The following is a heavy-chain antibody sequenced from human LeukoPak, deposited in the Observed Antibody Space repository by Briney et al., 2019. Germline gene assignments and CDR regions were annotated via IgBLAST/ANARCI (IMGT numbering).Heavy chain of an antibody. Sequence: PSETLSLTCTVSGGSISSYYWSWIRQPAGKGLEWIGRIYTSGSTNYNPSLKNRVTMSVDTSKNQFSLKLSSVTAADTAVYYCARDVDDYGDYGGYFDYWGQGTLVTVSS. V-gene: IGHV4-4*07. D-gene: IGHD4-17*01. J-gene: IGHJ4*02. CDR2: IYTSGST. CDR1: GGSISSYY. CDR3: ARDVDDYGDYGGYFDY.